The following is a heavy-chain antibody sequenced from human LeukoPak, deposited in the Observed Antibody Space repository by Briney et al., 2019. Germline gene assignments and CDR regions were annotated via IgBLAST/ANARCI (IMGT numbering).Heavy chain of an antibody. Sequence: GGSLRLSCAASGFTFSRFTMNWVRQAPGKGLEWVSSITSSSSYIYYADSVKGRFSISRDNAKNSLYLQMNSLRAEDTAVYYCAELGITMIGGVWGKGTTVTISS. D-gene: IGHD3-10*02. CDR2: ITSSSSYI. CDR1: GFTFSRFT. J-gene: IGHJ6*04. V-gene: IGHV3-21*01. CDR3: AELGITMIGGV.